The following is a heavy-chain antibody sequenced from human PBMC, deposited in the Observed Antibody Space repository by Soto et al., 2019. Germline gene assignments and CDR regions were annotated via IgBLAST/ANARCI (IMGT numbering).Heavy chain of an antibody. Sequence: QVQLVQSGAEVKKPGSSVKVSCKASGGTFSSYTISWVRQAPGQGLEWMGRIIPILGIANYAQKFQGRVTITADKSKSTAYMELSSLRSEDTAVYYCASLELGYCSGGSCYTEYFQHWGQGTLVTVSS. CDR2: IIPILGIA. J-gene: IGHJ1*01. V-gene: IGHV1-69*02. CDR1: GGTFSSYT. D-gene: IGHD2-15*01. CDR3: ASLELGYCSGGSCYTEYFQH.